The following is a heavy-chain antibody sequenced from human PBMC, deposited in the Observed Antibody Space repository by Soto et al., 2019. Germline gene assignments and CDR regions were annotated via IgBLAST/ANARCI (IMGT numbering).Heavy chain of an antibody. CDR3: ASSSLTTVTGFDY. D-gene: IGHD4-4*01. Sequence: ETLSLTCTVSGGSISSYYWSWIRQPPGKGLEWIGYIYYSGSTNYNPSLKSRVTISVDTSKNQFSLKLSSVTAADTAVYYCASSSLTTVTGFDYWGQGTLVTVSS. J-gene: IGHJ4*02. V-gene: IGHV4-59*01. CDR1: GGSISSYY. CDR2: IYYSGST.